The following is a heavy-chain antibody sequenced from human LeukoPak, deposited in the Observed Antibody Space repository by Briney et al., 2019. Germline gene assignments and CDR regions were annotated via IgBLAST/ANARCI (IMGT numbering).Heavy chain of an antibody. CDR2: IKQDGSEK. J-gene: IGHJ4*02. D-gene: IGHD6-19*01. V-gene: IGHV3-7*01. CDR1: GFTFSSYW. CDR3: AREWVEQWLVRLFNY. Sequence: GGSLRLSCAASGFTFSSYWMSWVRQAPGKGLEWVANIKQDGSEKYYVDSVKGRFTISRDNAKNSLYLQMNSLRAEDTAVYYCAREWVEQWLVRLFNYWGQGTLVTVSS.